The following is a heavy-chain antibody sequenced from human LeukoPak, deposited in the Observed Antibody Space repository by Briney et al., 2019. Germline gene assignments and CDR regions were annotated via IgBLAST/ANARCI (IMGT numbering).Heavy chain of an antibody. CDR1: GFTFSNYG. CDR3: AKDGDYYDSSGYYTANYYYYMDV. J-gene: IGHJ6*03. Sequence: GRSLRLSCVASGFTFSNYGMHWVRQAPGKGLEWVAVVSYDRITKYYADSVKGRFSISRDNSKNTLSLEMNSLRPEDTAVYYCAKDGDYYDSSGYYTANYYYYMDVWGKGTTVTISS. V-gene: IGHV3-30*18. CDR2: VSYDRITK. D-gene: IGHD3-22*01.